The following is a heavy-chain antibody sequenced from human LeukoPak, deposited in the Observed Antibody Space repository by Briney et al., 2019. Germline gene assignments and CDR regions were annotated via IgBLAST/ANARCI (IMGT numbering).Heavy chain of an antibody. Sequence: PSETLSLTCTVSGGSVSNHYWSWIRQPPGKGLEWIGYVYYSGNKYNPSLKSRVTISIDMSRNQFSLKLSSVTAADTAVYYCARQRYTYGDFDYWGQGILVTVSS. CDR1: GGSVSNHY. V-gene: IGHV4-59*08. CDR3: ARQRYTYGDFDY. CDR2: VYYSGN. J-gene: IGHJ4*02. D-gene: IGHD5-18*01.